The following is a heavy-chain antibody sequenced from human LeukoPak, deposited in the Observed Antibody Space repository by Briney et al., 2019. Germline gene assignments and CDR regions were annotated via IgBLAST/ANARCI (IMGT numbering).Heavy chain of an antibody. CDR3: ARDRSGVGATGDYFDY. Sequence: SETLSLTCTVSGGSISSSSYYWGWIRQPPGKGLEWIGSIYYSGSTYYNPSLKSRVTISVDTSKNQFSLKLSSVTAADTAVYYCARDRSGVGATGDYFDYWGQGTLVTVSS. D-gene: IGHD1-26*01. CDR2: IYYSGST. V-gene: IGHV4-39*07. CDR1: GGSISSSSYY. J-gene: IGHJ4*02.